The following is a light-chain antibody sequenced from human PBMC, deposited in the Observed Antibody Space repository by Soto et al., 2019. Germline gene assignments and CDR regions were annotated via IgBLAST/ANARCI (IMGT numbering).Light chain of an antibody. Sequence: ETVFTQSPSTLSVSQGERATLSCRASQSVSSNLAWYQQKPGQAPRLLIYGASTRATGIPARFSGSGSGTEFTLTISSLQSEDFAVYYCQQYNNWPSITFGQGTRLEIK. CDR1: QSVSSN. J-gene: IGKJ5*01. CDR2: GAS. CDR3: QQYNNWPSIT. V-gene: IGKV3-15*01.